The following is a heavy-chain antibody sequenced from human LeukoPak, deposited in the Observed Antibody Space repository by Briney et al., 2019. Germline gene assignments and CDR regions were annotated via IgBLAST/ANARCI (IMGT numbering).Heavy chain of an antibody. CDR3: ARARRVEMAFGY. J-gene: IGHJ4*01. V-gene: IGHV4-4*07. Sequence: PSETLSPPCTVSGGAISGYYSSWIRQPAGKGLEWLGRVYSSGSTKYHPTLESRVTVSVDTSKNKFSLKLNFVTAADTAVYYCARARRVEMAFGYWGHGTLVTVSS. D-gene: IGHD5-24*01. CDR1: GGAISGYY. CDR2: VYSSGST.